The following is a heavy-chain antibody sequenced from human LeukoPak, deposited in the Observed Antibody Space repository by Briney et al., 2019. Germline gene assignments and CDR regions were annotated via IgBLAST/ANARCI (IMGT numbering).Heavy chain of an antibody. CDR3: ASSRYDSSGYYGIIAY. Sequence: GGSLRLSCAASGFTFSGYSMNWVRQAPGKGLEWVSSITRSSNYIYYADSVKGRFTISRDNAKNSLYLQMNSLRAEDTAVYYCASSRYDSSGYYGIIAYWGQGTLVTVSS. CDR2: ITRSSNYI. D-gene: IGHD3-22*01. V-gene: IGHV3-21*01. CDR1: GFTFSGYS. J-gene: IGHJ4*02.